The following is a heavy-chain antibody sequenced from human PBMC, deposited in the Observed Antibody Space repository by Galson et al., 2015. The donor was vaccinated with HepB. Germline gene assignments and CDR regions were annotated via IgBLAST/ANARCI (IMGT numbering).Heavy chain of an antibody. Sequence: SVKVSCKASGYTFTGYYMHWVRQAPGQGLEWMGWINPNSGGTNYAQKFQGRVTMTRDTSISTAYMELSRLRSDDTAVYYCARDNYDYVWGSYRYTGFAFDIWGQGTMVTVSS. J-gene: IGHJ3*02. CDR2: INPNSGGT. CDR3: ARDNYDYVWGSYRYTGFAFDI. D-gene: IGHD3-16*02. V-gene: IGHV1-2*02. CDR1: GYTFTGYY.